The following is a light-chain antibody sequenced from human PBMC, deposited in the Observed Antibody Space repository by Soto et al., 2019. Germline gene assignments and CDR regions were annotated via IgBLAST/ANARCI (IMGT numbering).Light chain of an antibody. CDR3: QQYGSGRLT. Sequence: EIVLTQSPGTLSLSPGERATLSCRASQSVSSSYFAWYQQKPGQAPRLRIYGACTRATGIPDRFSGSGSGADFTLIIRRLEPEDFAVYYCQQYGSGRLTFGGGTKVEIK. CDR1: QSVSSSY. J-gene: IGKJ4*01. CDR2: GAC. V-gene: IGKV3-20*01.